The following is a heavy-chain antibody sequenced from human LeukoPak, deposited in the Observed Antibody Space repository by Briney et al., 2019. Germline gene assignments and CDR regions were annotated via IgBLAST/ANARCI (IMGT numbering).Heavy chain of an antibody. CDR2: ISSGSRTI. J-gene: IGHJ4*02. V-gene: IGHV3-48*01. D-gene: IGHD1-20*01. Sequence: PGGSLRLSCAASGFAFSSYSMNWVRQAPGRGLEWISYISSGSRTIYYADSVEGRFTISRDNGKNSLYLLLNSPRADDTAVYFCVRESITGHRDFDYWGQGTLITVSA. CDR1: GFAFSSYS. CDR3: VRESITGHRDFDY.